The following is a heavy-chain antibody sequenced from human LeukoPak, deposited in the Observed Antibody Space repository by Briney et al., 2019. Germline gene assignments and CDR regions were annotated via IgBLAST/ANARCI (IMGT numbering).Heavy chain of an antibody. V-gene: IGHV4-59*01. J-gene: IGHJ6*03. CDR2: IYYSGST. D-gene: IGHD5-24*01. CDR1: GGSISSYY. CDR3: ARGDGRDGYTYMDV. Sequence: PSETLSLTCTVSGGSISSYYWSWIRQPPGKGLEWIGYIYYSGSTNYNPSLKSRVTISVDTSMNQFSLKLSSVTAADTAVYYCARGDGRDGYTYMDVWGKGTTVTVSS.